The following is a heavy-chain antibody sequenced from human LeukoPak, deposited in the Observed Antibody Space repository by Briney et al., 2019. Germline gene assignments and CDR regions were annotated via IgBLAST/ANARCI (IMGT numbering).Heavy chain of an antibody. J-gene: IGHJ4*02. D-gene: IGHD2-21*02. V-gene: IGHV3-23*01. CDR3: AKELRSVLAYCGGDCYYDY. Sequence: GGSLRLSCAASGFIFSSYAMSWVRQAPGKGLEWVSAISGSGGSTYYADSVKGRFTISRDNSKNTLYLQMNSLRAEDTALYYCAKELRSVLAYCGGDCYYDYWGQGTLVTVSS. CDR1: GFIFSSYA. CDR2: ISGSGGST.